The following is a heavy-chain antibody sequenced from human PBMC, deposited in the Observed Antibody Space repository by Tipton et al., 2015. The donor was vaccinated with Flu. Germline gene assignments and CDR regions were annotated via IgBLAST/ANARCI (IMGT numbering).Heavy chain of an antibody. Sequence: VQLVQSGPEVRKPGESLQISCNASGYTFTNYWIGWVRQVPGKGLEWMGIIYPGDSDTRHNASFQGRVTMSVDTSVDSAYLSWRNVEASDTAMYYCACQAHYDSTGFTAFHIWGQGTMVSVSS. CDR2: IYPGDSDT. CDR3: ACQAHYDSTGFTAFHI. CDR1: GYTFTNYW. J-gene: IGHJ3*02. V-gene: IGHV5-51*01. D-gene: IGHD6-19*01.